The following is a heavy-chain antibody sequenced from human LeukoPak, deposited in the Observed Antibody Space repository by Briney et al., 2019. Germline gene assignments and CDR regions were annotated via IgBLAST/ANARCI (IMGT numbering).Heavy chain of an antibody. V-gene: IGHV4-34*01. CDR2: INHSGST. J-gene: IGHJ4*02. Sequence: SETLSLTCAVYGGSFSGYYWSWIRQPPGKGLEWIGEINHSGSTNYNPSLKSRVTISVDTSKNQFSLKLSSVTTADTAVYYCARQRIQLWLRNFDYWGQGTLVTVSS. CDR3: ARQRIQLWLRNFDY. CDR1: GGSFSGYY. D-gene: IGHD5-18*01.